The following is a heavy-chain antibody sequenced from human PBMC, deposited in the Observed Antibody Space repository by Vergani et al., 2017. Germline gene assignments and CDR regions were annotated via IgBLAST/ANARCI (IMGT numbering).Heavy chain of an antibody. V-gene: IGHV3-74*01. CDR1: GFTFSSYW. CDR3: ARDPYYYGSGSYYGFDY. CDR2: INSDGSST. J-gene: IGHJ4*02. D-gene: IGHD3-10*01. Sequence: EVQLVESGGVVVQPGGSLRLSCAASGFTFSSYWMHWVRQAPGKGLVWVSRINSDGSSTSYADSVKGRFTISRDNAKNTLYLQMNSLRAEDTAVYYCARDPYYYGSGSYYGFDYWGQGTLVTVSS.